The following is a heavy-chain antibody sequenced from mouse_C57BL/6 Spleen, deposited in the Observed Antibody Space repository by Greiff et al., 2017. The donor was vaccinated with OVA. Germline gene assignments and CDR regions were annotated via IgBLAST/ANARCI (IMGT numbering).Heavy chain of an antibody. V-gene: IGHV3-6*01. CDR1: GYSITSGYY. Sequence: ESGPGLVKPSQSLSLTCSVTGYSITSGYYWNWIRQFPGNKLEWMGYISYDGSNNYNPSLKNRISITRDTSKNQFFLKLNSVTTEDTATYYCAREDDHDGFAYWGQGTLVTVSA. CDR3: AREDDHDGFAY. D-gene: IGHD2-4*01. CDR2: ISYDGSN. J-gene: IGHJ3*01.